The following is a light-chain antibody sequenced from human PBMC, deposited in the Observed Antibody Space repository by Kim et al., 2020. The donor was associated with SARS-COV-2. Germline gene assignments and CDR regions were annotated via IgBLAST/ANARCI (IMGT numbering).Light chain of an antibody. CDR1: KLGDKY. CDR3: QAWVSSTAV. CDR2: QDS. Sequence: SYELTQPPSVSVSPGQTASITCSGDKLGDKYACWYQQKPGQSPVLVIYQDSKRPSGIPERFSGSNSGNTATLTISGTQAMDEADYYCQAWVSSTAVFGTGTKVTVL. V-gene: IGLV3-1*01. J-gene: IGLJ1*01.